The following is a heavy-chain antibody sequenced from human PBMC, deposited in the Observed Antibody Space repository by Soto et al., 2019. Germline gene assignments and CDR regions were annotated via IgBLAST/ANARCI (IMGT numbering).Heavy chain of an antibody. CDR2: IYYSGST. V-gene: IGHV4-31*01. J-gene: IGHJ4*02. CDR1: GGSINSGGYY. Sequence: QVQLQESGPGLVKPSQTLSLICTVSGGSINSGGYYWSWIRQHPGKGLEWIGYIYYSGSTYYNPSLRSHFTFPAAASENQFSLRLPPGTAAATAVFFCARESRQSGNSSSWVFDSWGQGTLVTFSS. D-gene: IGHD6-13*01. CDR3: ARESRQSGNSSSWVFDS.